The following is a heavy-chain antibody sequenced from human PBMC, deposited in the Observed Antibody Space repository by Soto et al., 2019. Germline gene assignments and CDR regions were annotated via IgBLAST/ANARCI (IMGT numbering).Heavy chain of an antibody. CDR1: GFIFSDNY. Sequence: QAQLVESGGGLVKPGGSLRLSCAVSGFIFSDNYMSWIRQAPGKGLEWISHIGSSSRFTNYADPVKGRFTISRDNAKNSLYLQMNSLRAEDTAVYYCARGGSYHLWDWGQGTLVTASS. CDR3: ARGGSYHLWD. CDR2: IGSSSRFT. J-gene: IGHJ4*02. D-gene: IGHD1-26*01. V-gene: IGHV3-11*06.